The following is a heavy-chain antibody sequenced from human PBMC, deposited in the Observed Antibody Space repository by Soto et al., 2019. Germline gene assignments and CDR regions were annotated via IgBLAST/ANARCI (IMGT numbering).Heavy chain of an antibody. V-gene: IGHV3-33*01. Sequence: PGGSLRLSCAASGFTFSSYGMHWVRQAPGKGLEWVAVIWYDGSNKYYADSVKGRFTISRDNSKNTLYLQMNSLRAEDTAVYYCAREGCSSTSCYGGSGMDVWGQGTTVTVSS. CDR1: GFTFSSYG. CDR3: AREGCSSTSCYGGSGMDV. J-gene: IGHJ6*02. CDR2: IWYDGSNK. D-gene: IGHD2-2*01.